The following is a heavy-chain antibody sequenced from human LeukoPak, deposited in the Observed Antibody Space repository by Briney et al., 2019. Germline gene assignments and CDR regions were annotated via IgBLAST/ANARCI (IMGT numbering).Heavy chain of an antibody. D-gene: IGHD3-9*01. Sequence: GGSLRLSCAASGFSFTSYAMSCVRQSPGTGLEWVSAISGGGGDTYYAYYTDSVKGRFTISRDDSKNTLYLQMNSLRAEDTAVYFCAKFNDILTGHFDYWGQGTLVTISS. CDR2: ISGGGGDT. CDR3: AKFNDILTGHFDY. CDR1: GFSFTSYA. V-gene: IGHV3-23*01. J-gene: IGHJ4*02.